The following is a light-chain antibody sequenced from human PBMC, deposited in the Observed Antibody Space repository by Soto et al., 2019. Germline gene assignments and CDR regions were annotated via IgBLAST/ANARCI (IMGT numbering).Light chain of an antibody. J-gene: IGLJ2*01. CDR3: QVWDSSSDQGVV. CDR2: YDS. Sequence: SYELTQPPSVSVAPGKTARITCGGNNIGSKSVHWYQQKPGQAPVLVSYYDSDRPSGIPERFSGSNSGNTATLTIRRVEAGDEADYYCQVWDSSSDQGVVFGGGTKLTVL. CDR1: NIGSKS. V-gene: IGLV3-21*04.